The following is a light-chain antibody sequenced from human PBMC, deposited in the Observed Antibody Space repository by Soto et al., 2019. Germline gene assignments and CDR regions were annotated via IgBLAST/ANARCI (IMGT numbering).Light chain of an antibody. V-gene: IGLV2-23*01. J-gene: IGLJ1*01. Sequence: QSALTQPASVSGSPGQSSTIACSGTTSDVGGYNLVSWYQQHTAKAPKLLIYEGTQRPSGVSSRFSVSKSGNTASLTISGLKAEDEADYYCRSYASSSSSVSGTGPKVTVL. CDR3: RSYASSSSSV. CDR2: EGT. CDR1: TSDVGGYNL.